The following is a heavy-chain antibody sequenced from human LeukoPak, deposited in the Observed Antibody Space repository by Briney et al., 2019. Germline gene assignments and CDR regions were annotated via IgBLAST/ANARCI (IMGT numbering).Heavy chain of an antibody. Sequence: PGGSLRLSCAASGFTFSSYWMSWVRQAPGKGLEWVANTKEDGSEKYYVDSVKGRFTISRDNAKNSLYLQMNSLRAEDTAVYYCARDTMTPSWQDAFDIWGQGTMVTVSS. CDR1: GFTFSSYW. D-gene: IGHD5-24*01. CDR2: TKEDGSEK. V-gene: IGHV3-7*01. J-gene: IGHJ3*02. CDR3: ARDTMTPSWQDAFDI.